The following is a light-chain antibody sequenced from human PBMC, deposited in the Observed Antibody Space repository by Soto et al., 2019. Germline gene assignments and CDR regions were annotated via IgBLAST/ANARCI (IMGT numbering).Light chain of an antibody. CDR2: EVS. CDR1: SSDVGGYNY. CDR3: CSYAGSSSFRVL. J-gene: IGLJ2*01. Sequence: QSALTQPASVSGSPGQSITISCTGTSSDVGGYNYVSWYQQHPGKAPKLMIYEVSSRPSGVSNRFSGSKSGNTASLIISGLQAADEAEYYCCCCSYAGSSSFRVLFGGGTKLTVL. V-gene: IGLV2-14*01.